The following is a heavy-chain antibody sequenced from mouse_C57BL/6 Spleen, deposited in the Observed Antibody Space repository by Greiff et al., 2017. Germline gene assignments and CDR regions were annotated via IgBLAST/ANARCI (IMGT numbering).Heavy chain of an antibody. CDR2: IYPGSGNT. J-gene: IGHJ2*01. Sequence: VQRVESGAELVRPGASVKLSCKASGYTFTDYYINWVKQRPGQGLEWIARIYPGSGNTYYNEKFKGKATLTAEKSSSTAYMQLSSLTSEDSAVYFCARGGITSVVATEGPFDDWGQGTTLTVSS. CDR1: GYTFTDYY. V-gene: IGHV1-76*01. D-gene: IGHD1-1*01. CDR3: ARGGITSVVATEGPFDD.